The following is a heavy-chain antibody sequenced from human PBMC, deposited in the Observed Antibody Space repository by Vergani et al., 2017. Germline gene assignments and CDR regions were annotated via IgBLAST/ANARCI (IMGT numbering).Heavy chain of an antibody. D-gene: IGHD3-10*01. J-gene: IGHJ4*02. CDR1: GGSISSYY. CDR2: IYYSGST. Sequence: QVQLQESGPGLVKPSETLSLTCTVSGGSISSYYWSWIRQPPGKGLEWIGYIYYSGSTNYNPSLTSRVTISVDTSKNQFSLKLSSVTAADTAVYYCARLNYDGSGSYYKVGRYYFDYWGQGTLVTVSS. CDR3: ARLNYDGSGSYYKVGRYYFDY. V-gene: IGHV4-59*01.